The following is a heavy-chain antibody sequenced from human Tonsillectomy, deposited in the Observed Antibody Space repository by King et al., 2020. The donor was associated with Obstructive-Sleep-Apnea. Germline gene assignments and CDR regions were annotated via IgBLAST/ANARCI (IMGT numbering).Heavy chain of an antibody. V-gene: IGHV3-30*04. Sequence: VQLVESGGGVVQPGRSLRLSCTASGFTFSTYAMHWVRQAPGKGLEWVAVISDDGSNKYNADSVKGRFTISRDNSKKTLYLQLNSLRAEDTAVYYCARDKRDDSSGYPRYYGMDVWGQGTTVIVSS. CDR1: GFTFSTYA. CDR3: ARDKRDDSSGYPRYYGMDV. D-gene: IGHD3-22*01. CDR2: ISDDGSNK. J-gene: IGHJ6*02.